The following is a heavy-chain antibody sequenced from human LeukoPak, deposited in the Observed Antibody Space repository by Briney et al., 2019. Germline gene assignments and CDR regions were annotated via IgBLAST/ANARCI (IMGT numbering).Heavy chain of an antibody. CDR2: IIPISGTA. J-gene: IGHJ4*02. CDR1: GGTFSSYA. Sequence: ASVKVSCKASGGTFSSYAISWVRQAPGQGLDWMGGIIPISGTANYAQKFQGRVTITADKSTSTAYMELSSLRSEDTAVYYCARVGSGSYYFDYWGQGTLVTVSS. CDR3: ARVGSGSYYFDY. D-gene: IGHD3-10*01. V-gene: IGHV1-69*06.